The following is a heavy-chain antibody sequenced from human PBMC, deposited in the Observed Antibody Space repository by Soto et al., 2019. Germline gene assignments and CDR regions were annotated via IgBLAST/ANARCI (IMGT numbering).Heavy chain of an antibody. CDR2: IIGGNGDT. CDR1: GYIFPNYD. J-gene: IGHJ6*02. D-gene: IGHD5-18*01. V-gene: IGHV1-3*01. CDR3: ASNQKGPYTGMDV. Sequence: QVQLVQSGAEVKKPGASVKVSCKASGYIFPNYDMHWVRQAPGQRLEWMGRIIGGNGDTQYSQKFQDRDTFTRDTSASTADMDLSSLTAEDKAVYYCASNQKGPYTGMDVWGQGTTGTVSS.